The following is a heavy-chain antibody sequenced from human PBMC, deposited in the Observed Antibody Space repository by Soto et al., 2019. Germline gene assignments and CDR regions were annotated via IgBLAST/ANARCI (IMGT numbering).Heavy chain of an antibody. V-gene: IGHV4-30-4*01. CDR2: IYYSGST. J-gene: IGHJ5*02. CDR3: ARDRVDYDILTGYINWFDP. Sequence: SETLSLTCTVSGGSISSGDYYWSWIRQPPGKGLEWIGYIYYSGSTYYNPSLKSRVTISVDTSKNQFSLELSSVTAADTAVYYCARDRVDYDILTGYINWFDPWGQGTLVTVSS. D-gene: IGHD3-9*01. CDR1: GGSISSGDYY.